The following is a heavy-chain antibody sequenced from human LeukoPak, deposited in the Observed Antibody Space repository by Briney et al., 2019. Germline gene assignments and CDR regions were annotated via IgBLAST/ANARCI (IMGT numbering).Heavy chain of an antibody. D-gene: IGHD3-9*01. Sequence: PGASLRLSCAASGFTFSNYGMSWVRQAPGKGLEWVSAILGSGGRTYYADSVKGRFTVSRDNSKSTLYLQMNSLRAEDTALYYCAKWGDYDVLSGYYLPDYWGQGTLVTVSS. CDR1: GFTFSNYG. CDR2: ILGSGGRT. CDR3: AKWGDYDVLSGYYLPDY. V-gene: IGHV3-23*01. J-gene: IGHJ4*02.